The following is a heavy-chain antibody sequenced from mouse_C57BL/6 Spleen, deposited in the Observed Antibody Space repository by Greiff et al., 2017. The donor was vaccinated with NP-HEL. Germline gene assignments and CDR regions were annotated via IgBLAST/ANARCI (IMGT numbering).Heavy chain of an antibody. D-gene: IGHD2-5*01. V-gene: IGHV7-3*01. J-gene: IGHJ4*01. CDR1: GFTFTDYY. CDR3: ARRGLDSNYRAMDY. CDR2: IRNKANGYTT. Sequence: EVMLVESGGGLVQPGGSLSLSCAASGFTFTDYYMSWVRQPPGKALEWLGFIRNKANGYTTEYSASVKGRFTISRDNSQSILYLQMNALRAEDSATYYCARRGLDSNYRAMDYWGQGTSVTVSS.